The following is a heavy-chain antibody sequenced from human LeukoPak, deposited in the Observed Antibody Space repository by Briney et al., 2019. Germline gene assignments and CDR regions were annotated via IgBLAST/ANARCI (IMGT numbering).Heavy chain of an antibody. J-gene: IGHJ6*03. D-gene: IGHD6-6*01. CDR2: IIPIFGTA. V-gene: IGHV1-69*05. CDR3: ARGSAARLRKYYYYMDV. CDR1: GGTFSSYA. Sequence: ASVKVSCKASGGTFSSYAISWVRQAPGQGLEWMGGIIPIFGTANYAQKFQGRVTITTDESTSTAYMELSSPRSEDTAVYYCARGSAARLRKYYYYMDVWGKGTTVTVSS.